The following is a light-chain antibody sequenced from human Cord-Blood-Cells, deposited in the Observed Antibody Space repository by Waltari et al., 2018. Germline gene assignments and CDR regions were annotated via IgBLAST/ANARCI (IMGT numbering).Light chain of an antibody. CDR2: AAS. CDR1: QGISSY. Sequence: IQLTQSPSSLSASLGDRVTITCRASQGISSYLAWYQQKPGKAPKLLIYAASTLQSGVPSRFSGSGSGTDFTLTISSLQPEDFATYYCQQLNSYPPMYTFGQGTKLEIK. V-gene: IGKV1-9*01. J-gene: IGKJ2*01. CDR3: QQLNSYPPMYT.